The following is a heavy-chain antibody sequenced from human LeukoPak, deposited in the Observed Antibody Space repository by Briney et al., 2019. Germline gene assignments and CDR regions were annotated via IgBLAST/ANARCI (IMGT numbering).Heavy chain of an antibody. D-gene: IGHD3-22*01. J-gene: IGHJ4*02. CDR3: ASGYYYDSSGYYYNFDY. V-gene: IGHV3-21*01. CDR1: GFTFSNYG. CDR2: ISSSSSYI. Sequence: GGSLRLSCAASGFTFSNYGMNWVRQAPGKGLEWVSSISSSSSYIYYADSVKGRFTISRDNAKNSLYLQMNSLRAEDTAVYYCASGYYYDSSGYYYNFDYWGQGTLVTVSS.